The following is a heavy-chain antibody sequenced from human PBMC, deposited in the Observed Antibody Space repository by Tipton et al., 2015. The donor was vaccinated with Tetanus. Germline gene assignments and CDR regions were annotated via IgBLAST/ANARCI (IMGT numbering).Heavy chain of an antibody. Sequence: QLVQSGAEVKKPGESLKISCEASGYRFDSYWIGWVRQMPGKGLECMGIIYPGDSDTRYSPSFQGQVTISADNSISTAYLQWTSLKASDTAMYYCARHATYYDSLSGFGFWGQGTLVTVSS. CDR3: ARHATYYDSLSGFGF. CDR2: IYPGDSDT. J-gene: IGHJ3*01. V-gene: IGHV5-51*01. D-gene: IGHD3-9*01. CDR1: GYRFDSYW.